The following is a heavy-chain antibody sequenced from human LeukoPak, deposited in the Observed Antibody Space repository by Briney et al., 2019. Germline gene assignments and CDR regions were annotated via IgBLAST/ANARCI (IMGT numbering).Heavy chain of an antibody. V-gene: IGHV3-23*01. CDR3: AKVDTAMVLYYFDY. Sequence: GGSLRLSCAASGFTFSSYAMSWVRQAPGKGLEWVSAISGSGGSTYYADSVKGRFTISRDSSKNTLYLQMNSLRAEDTAVYYCAKVDTAMVLYYFDYWGQGTLVTVSS. J-gene: IGHJ4*02. CDR2: ISGSGGST. D-gene: IGHD5-18*01. CDR1: GFTFSSYA.